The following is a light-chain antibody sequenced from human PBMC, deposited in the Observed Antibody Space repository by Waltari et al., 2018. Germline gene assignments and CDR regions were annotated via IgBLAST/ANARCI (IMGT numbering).Light chain of an antibody. J-gene: IGKJ4*01. CDR3: HQSSSFPLT. CDR2: DAS. Sequence: EIVLTQSPDFQSVTPKEKVTITCRASQSIGSSLHWYQQKPGQSPKLLIKDASQAFSGVPSRFSGRGSGTDFTLTINSLEAEDAATYYCHQSSSFPLTFGGGTKVEIK. CDR1: QSIGSS. V-gene: IGKV6-21*01.